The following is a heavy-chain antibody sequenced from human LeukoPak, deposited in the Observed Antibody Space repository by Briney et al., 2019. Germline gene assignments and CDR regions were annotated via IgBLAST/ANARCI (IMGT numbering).Heavy chain of an antibody. CDR2: IYPGDSDT. CDR1: GYSFTSYW. CDR3: ARTPRSGPPDYYYYMDV. J-gene: IGHJ6*03. Sequence: GESLKISCKGSGYSFTSYWIGWVRQMPGKGLEWMGIIYPGDSDTRYSPSFQGQVTISADKSISTAYLQWSSLKASDTAMYYCARTPRSGPPDYYYYMDVWGKGTTVTVSS. D-gene: IGHD3-10*01. V-gene: IGHV5-51*01.